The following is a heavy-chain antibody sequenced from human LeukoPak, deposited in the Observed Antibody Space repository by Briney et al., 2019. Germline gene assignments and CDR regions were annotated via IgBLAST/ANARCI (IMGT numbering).Heavy chain of an antibody. V-gene: IGHV4-34*01. D-gene: IGHD3-22*01. CDR1: GGSFSGYY. Sequence: SETLSLTCAVYGGSFSGYYWSWIRQPPGKGLGWIGEINHSGSTNYNPSLKSRVTISVDTSKNQFSLKLSSVTAADTAVYYCARRGYYLPFDYWGQGTLVTVSS. CDR2: INHSGST. J-gene: IGHJ4*02. CDR3: ARRGYYLPFDY.